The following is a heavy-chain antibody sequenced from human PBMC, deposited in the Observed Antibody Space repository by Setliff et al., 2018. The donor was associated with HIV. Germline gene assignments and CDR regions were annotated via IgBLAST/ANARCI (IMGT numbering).Heavy chain of an antibody. J-gene: IGHJ1*01. V-gene: IGHV3-21*01. D-gene: IGHD3-22*01. Sequence: GGSLRLSCAASGFTFSSYSMNWVRQAPGKGLEWVSSISSSSSYIYYADSVKGRFTISRDNAKNSLYLQMNNLRAEDTDVYYCAKGETSAYFEYFQNWGQGTLVTVSS. CDR3: AKGETSAYFEYFQN. CDR1: GFTFSSYS. CDR2: ISSSSSYI.